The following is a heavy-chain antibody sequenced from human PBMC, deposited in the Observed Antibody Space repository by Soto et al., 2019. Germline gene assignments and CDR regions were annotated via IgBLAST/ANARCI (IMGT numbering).Heavy chain of an antibody. D-gene: IGHD2-15*01. V-gene: IGHV1-2*02. Sequence: SVKDSCKASAYTSTGYYMHWGRQAPVQGLEWMGWINPNSGGTNYAQKFQGRVTMTRDTSISTAYMELSRLRSDDTAVYYCAVGYCSGGSCYFDYWGQGTLVTVSS. CDR3: AVGYCSGGSCYFDY. CDR2: INPNSGGT. CDR1: AYTSTGYY. J-gene: IGHJ4*02.